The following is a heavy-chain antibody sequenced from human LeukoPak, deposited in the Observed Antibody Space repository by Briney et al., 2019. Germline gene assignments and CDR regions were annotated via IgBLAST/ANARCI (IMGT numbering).Heavy chain of an antibody. Sequence: SETLSLTCTVSGGSVTTSSYYWGWIRQPPGKGLEWIGSMSHSGSAFYNPSLKGRVSISVDTSKNQFSLRVTSVTAADTALYYCARRSLREAYNRFDPWGQETLVTVSS. J-gene: IGHJ5*02. V-gene: IGHV4-39*01. CDR1: GGSVTTSSYY. CDR2: MSHSGSA. CDR3: ARRSLREAYNRFDP. D-gene: IGHD3-10*01.